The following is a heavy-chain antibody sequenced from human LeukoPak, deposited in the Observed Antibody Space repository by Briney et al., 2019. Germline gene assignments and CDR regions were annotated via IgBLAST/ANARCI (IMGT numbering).Heavy chain of an antibody. J-gene: IGHJ4*02. Sequence: GGSLRLSCAASGFTFSSYSMNWVRQAPGKGLEWVSSIGSSSSYIYYADSVKGRFTISRDNAKNSLYLQMNSLRAEDTAVYYCARDLFPSGTEPSGYWGQGTLVTVSS. CDR2: IGSSSSYI. CDR3: ARDLFPSGTEPSGY. D-gene: IGHD1-14*01. CDR1: GFTFSSYS. V-gene: IGHV3-21*01.